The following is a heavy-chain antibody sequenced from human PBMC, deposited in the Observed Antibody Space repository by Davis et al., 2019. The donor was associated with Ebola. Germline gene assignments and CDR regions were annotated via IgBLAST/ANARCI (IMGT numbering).Heavy chain of an antibody. J-gene: IGHJ6*02. V-gene: IGHV4-31*03. CDR2: IYYSGST. D-gene: IGHD6-19*01. CDR3: ARERQQWLVRRAYGMDV. Sequence: MPSETLSLTCTVSGGSISSGGYYWSWIRQHPGKGLEWIGYIYYSGSTNYNPSLKSRVTISVDTSKNQFSLKLSSVTAADTAVYYCARERQQWLVRRAYGMDVWGQGTTVTVSS. CDR1: GGSISSGGYY.